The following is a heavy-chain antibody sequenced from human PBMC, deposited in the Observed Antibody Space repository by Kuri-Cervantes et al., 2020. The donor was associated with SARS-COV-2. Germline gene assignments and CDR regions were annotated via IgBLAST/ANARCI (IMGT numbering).Heavy chain of an antibody. Sequence: SQTLSLTCAVYGGSFSGYYWSWIRQPPGKGLEWIGEINHSGSTNYNPSLKSRVTISVDTSKNQFSLNLSSVTAADTAVYYCARHRDYYDISGFDSWGQGTLVTVSS. CDR2: INHSGST. V-gene: IGHV4-34*01. J-gene: IGHJ4*02. CDR1: GGSFSGYY. CDR3: ARHRDYYDISGFDS. D-gene: IGHD3-22*01.